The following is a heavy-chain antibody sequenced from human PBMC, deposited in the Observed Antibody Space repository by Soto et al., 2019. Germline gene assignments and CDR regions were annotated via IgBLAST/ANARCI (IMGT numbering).Heavy chain of an antibody. D-gene: IGHD3-16*01. V-gene: IGHV1-3*01. CDR3: ARRVLVQTLPYNWFDP. CDR1: GYTFTSYA. J-gene: IGHJ5*02. CDR2: INAGNGNT. Sequence: ASVKVSCKASGYTFTSYAMHWVRQAPGQRLEWMGWINAGNGNTKNSQKFQGRVTITRDTSASTAYMELSSLRSEDTAVYYCARRVLVQTLPYNWFDPWGQGTLVTVSS.